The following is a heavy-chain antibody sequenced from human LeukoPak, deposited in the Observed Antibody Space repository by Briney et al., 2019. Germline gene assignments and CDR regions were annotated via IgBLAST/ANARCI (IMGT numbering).Heavy chain of an antibody. Sequence: GGSLRLSCAASGFTFSSYSMNWVRQAPGEGLEWVSSISSSTSYIYYADSVRGRFTISRDNAKNSLYLQMNSLRAEDTAVYYCARAVEDDFWSGYYRYYYYYMDVWGKGTTVTVSS. J-gene: IGHJ6*03. CDR2: ISSSTSYI. CDR3: ARAVEDDFWSGYYRYYYYYMDV. D-gene: IGHD3-3*01. V-gene: IGHV3-21*01. CDR1: GFTFSSYS.